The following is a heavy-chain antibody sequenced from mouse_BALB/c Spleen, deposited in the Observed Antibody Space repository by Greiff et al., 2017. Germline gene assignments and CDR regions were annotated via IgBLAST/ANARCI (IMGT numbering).Heavy chain of an antibody. J-gene: IGHJ4*01. V-gene: IGHV3-2*02. CDR2: ISYSGST. D-gene: IGHD2-14*01. CDR1: GYSITSDYA. Sequence: EVKLMESGPGLVKPSQSLSLTCTVTGYSITSDYAWNWIRQFPGNKLEWMGYISYSGSTSYNPSLKSRISITRDTSKNQFFLQLNSVTTEDTATYYCARGYYRYDAMDYWGQGTSVTVSS. CDR3: ARGYYRYDAMDY.